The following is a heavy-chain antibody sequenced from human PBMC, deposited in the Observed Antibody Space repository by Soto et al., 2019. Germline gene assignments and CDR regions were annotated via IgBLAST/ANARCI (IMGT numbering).Heavy chain of an antibody. V-gene: IGHV3-23*01. Sequence: GGSLRLSCAASGFSFSRYLMTWVRQTPGQGLEWVSSISGRGDATYYADSVKGRFTISRDNSKNTLFLQMNSLVADDTAVYYCAKDPILTTPPSFDPWGQGTLVTVS. D-gene: IGHD3-9*01. CDR3: AKDPILTTPPSFDP. J-gene: IGHJ5*02. CDR2: ISGRGDAT. CDR1: GFSFSRYL.